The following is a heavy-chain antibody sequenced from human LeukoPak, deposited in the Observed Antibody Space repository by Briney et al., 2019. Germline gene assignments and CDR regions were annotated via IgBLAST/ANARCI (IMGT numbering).Heavy chain of an antibody. V-gene: IGHV1-46*01. Sequence: GASVKVSCKASGYTFTSYYMHWVRQAPGQGLEWMGVINPSGGSTSYAQKFQGRVTMTRDTSTSTVYMELSSLRSEDTAVYYCARALEWLLWSMDVWGQGTTVTVSS. D-gene: IGHD3-3*01. CDR3: ARALEWLLWSMDV. CDR2: INPSGGST. J-gene: IGHJ6*02. CDR1: GYTFTSYY.